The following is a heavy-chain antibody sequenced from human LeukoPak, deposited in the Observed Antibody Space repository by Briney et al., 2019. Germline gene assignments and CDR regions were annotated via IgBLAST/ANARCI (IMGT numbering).Heavy chain of an antibody. CDR3: ARDNELLLDY. CDR2: IYYSGSA. J-gene: IGHJ4*02. D-gene: IGHD1-7*01. CDR1: GGSISNSRYY. V-gene: IGHV4-39*07. Sequence: PSETLSLTCSVSGGSISNSRYYWGWLRQPPGKGLEWIGSIYYSGSANCNPSLKSRVTISVDTSKNQFSLKLSSVTAADTAVYYCARDNELLLDYWGQGTLVTVSS.